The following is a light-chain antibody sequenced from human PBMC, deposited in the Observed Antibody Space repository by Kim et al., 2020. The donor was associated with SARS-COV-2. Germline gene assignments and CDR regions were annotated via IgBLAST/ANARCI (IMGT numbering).Light chain of an antibody. CDR1: SLKRFY. Sequence: SSELTQDPTVSVALGQTVRITCQGNSLKRFYASWYQQKPGRAPLLVIYGKNNRPSGIPDRFSGFNSGDTASLIITGAQAEDEAHYYCHSRDSSGNHVIFAGGTKVTVL. J-gene: IGLJ2*01. V-gene: IGLV3-19*01. CDR3: HSRDSSGNHVI. CDR2: GKN.